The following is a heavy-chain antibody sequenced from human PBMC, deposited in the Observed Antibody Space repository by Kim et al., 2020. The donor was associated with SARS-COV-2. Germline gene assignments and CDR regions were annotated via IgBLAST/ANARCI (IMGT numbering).Heavy chain of an antibody. CDR1: GYTFTSYA. Sequence: ASVKVSCKASGYTFTSYAMHWVRQAPGQRLEWMGWINAGNGNTKYSQKFQGRVTITRDTSASTAYMELSSLRSEDTAVYYCASGYGSGSYPGAPYYYYGMDVWGQGTTVTVSS. CDR2: INAGNGNT. J-gene: IGHJ6*02. CDR3: ASGYGSGSYPGAPYYYYGMDV. D-gene: IGHD3-10*01. V-gene: IGHV1-3*01.